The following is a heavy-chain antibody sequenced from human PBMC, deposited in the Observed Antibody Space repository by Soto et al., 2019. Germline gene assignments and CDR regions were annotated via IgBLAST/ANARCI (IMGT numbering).Heavy chain of an antibody. V-gene: IGHV4-31*03. D-gene: IGHD6-19*01. CDR1: GGSISSGGYY. CDR2: IYYRGST. J-gene: IGHJ4*02. CDR3: ARAAAVALVDN. Sequence: QVQLQESGPGLVKPSQTLSLTCTVSGGSISSGGYYWSWIRQHPGKGLEWIGYIYYRGSTYYNPSLGSRVTISADTSKNQFSLKLYSVTAADTAVYYCARAAAVALVDNWGQGTLVTVSS.